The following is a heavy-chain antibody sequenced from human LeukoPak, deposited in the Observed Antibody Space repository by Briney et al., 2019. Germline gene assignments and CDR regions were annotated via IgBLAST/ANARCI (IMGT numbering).Heavy chain of an antibody. V-gene: IGHV1-18*01. CDR2: ISAYNGNA. Sequence: ASVKVSCKASGYTFPSYGINWVRQAPGQGLEGMGWISAYNGNANYAQKLQGRVTMTTDTSTSTAYIELRSLRSDDTAVYYCARDLQDYYDSSGYSPFDYWGQGTLVTVSS. CDR3: ARDLQDYYDSSGYSPFDY. J-gene: IGHJ4*02. D-gene: IGHD3-22*01. CDR1: GYTFPSYG.